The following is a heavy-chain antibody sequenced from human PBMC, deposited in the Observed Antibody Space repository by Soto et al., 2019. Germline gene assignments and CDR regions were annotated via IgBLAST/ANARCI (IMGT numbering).Heavy chain of an antibody. D-gene: IGHD4-4*01. J-gene: IGHJ6*02. CDR2: IIPIFGTA. CDR3: ASRITVTWYYYYGMDV. CDR1: GGTFSSYA. Sequence: GASVKVSCKASGGTFSSYAISWVRQAPGQGLEWMGGIIPIFGTANYAQKFQGRVTITADESTSTAYMELSSLRSEDTAVYYCASRITVTWYYYYGMDVWGQGTTVTVSS. V-gene: IGHV1-69*13.